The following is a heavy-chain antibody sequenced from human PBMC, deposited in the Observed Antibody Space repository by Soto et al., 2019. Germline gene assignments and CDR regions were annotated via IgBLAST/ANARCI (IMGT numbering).Heavy chain of an antibody. V-gene: IGHV1-69*13. D-gene: IGHD3-3*02. J-gene: IGHJ4*01. Sequence: ASVKVSCKASGGTFSSYAISWVRKAPGQGLEWMGGIIPIFGTANNAQKFQGRVTITADESPSPPSMELSGLRSEDTAVYYCAGRRDGCISHYFDYWGHGTLVTVSS. CDR3: AGRRDGCISHYFDY. CDR2: IIPIFGTA. CDR1: GGTFSSYA.